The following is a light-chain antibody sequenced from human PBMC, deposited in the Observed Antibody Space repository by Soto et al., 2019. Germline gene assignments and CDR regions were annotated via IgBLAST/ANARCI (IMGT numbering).Light chain of an antibody. CDR2: AAS. J-gene: IGKJ3*01. CDR3: QQSYSTLFT. Sequence: DIQMTQSPSSLSASVGDRVTITCRASQSISSYLNWYQQKPGKAPKLLIYAASSLQSGVPSRFSGSGSGTDFTLTISSLQPEEFATYSCQQSYSTLFTFGPGTKVDIK. V-gene: IGKV1-39*01. CDR1: QSISSY.